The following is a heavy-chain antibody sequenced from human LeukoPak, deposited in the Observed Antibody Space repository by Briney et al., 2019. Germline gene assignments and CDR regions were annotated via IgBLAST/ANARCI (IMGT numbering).Heavy chain of an antibody. CDR3: ARYGDYTPYYFDY. V-gene: IGHV3-7*01. CDR2: IKQEGSEK. D-gene: IGHD4-17*01. J-gene: IGHJ4*02. Sequence: SGGSLRLSCAASGFTFSRYWMSWVRQAPGKGLEWVANIKQEGSEKYYVDSVKGRFTISRDNAKNSLYLHMNSLRAEDTAVYYCARYGDYTPYYFDYWRQGTLVTVSS. CDR1: GFTFSRYW.